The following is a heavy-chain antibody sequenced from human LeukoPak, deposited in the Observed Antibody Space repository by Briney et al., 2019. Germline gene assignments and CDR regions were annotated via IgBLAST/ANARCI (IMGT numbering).Heavy chain of an antibody. CDR3: AREWSDPYSGYDYYYFDY. V-gene: IGHV4-31*03. J-gene: IGHJ4*02. CDR2: IYYSGST. Sequence: SETLSLTCTVSGGSISSGGYYWSWIRQHPGKGLEWIGYIYYSGSTYYNPSLKSRVTISVDTSKNQFSLKLSSVTAADTAVYYCAREWSDPYSGYDYYYFDYWGQGTLVTVSS. D-gene: IGHD5-12*01. CDR1: GGSISSGGYY.